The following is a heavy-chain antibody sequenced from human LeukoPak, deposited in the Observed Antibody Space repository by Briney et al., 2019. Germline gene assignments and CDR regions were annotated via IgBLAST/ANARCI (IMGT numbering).Heavy chain of an antibody. J-gene: IGHJ4*02. CDR2: ISSSGSIM. Sequence: PGGSLRLSCAASGFTFSNYNMIWVRQAPGKGLESVSYISSSGSIMHYADPVRGRLTISRDNAKKSLYLQMNSLRAEDTAVYYCARVWDGYSGEDYWGQGTLVTVSS. V-gene: IGHV3-48*01. D-gene: IGHD5-18*01. CDR1: GFTFSNYN. CDR3: ARVWDGYSGEDY.